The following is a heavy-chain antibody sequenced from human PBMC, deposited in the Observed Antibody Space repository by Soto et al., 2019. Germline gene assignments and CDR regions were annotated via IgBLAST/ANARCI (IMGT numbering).Heavy chain of an antibody. CDR2: IYHTGTT. J-gene: IGHJ5*02. CDR3: ARGINYYDSSGDTWVDP. D-gene: IGHD3-22*01. CDR1: GGSINSGDYS. Sequence: SATLSLTCTVSGGSINSGDYSWTWIRQPPGKGLEWIGYIYHTGTTYYNMSPKSRVTISVDRSKNQFSLKLSSVTAADTAVYYCARGINYYDSSGDTWVDPWGQGTLVTVS. V-gene: IGHV4-30-2*01.